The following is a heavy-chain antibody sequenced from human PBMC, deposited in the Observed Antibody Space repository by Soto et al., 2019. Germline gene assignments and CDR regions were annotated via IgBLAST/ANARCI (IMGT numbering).Heavy chain of an antibody. Sequence: SETLSLTCAVYGGSFSGYYWSWIRQPPGKGLEWIGEINHSGSTNYNPSLKSRVTISVDTSKNQFSLKLSSVTAADTAVYYCASGIRTGTTSRTFDYWGQGNLVTVSS. CDR2: INHSGST. D-gene: IGHD1-1*01. J-gene: IGHJ4*02. V-gene: IGHV4-34*01. CDR1: GGSFSGYY. CDR3: ASGIRTGTTSRTFDY.